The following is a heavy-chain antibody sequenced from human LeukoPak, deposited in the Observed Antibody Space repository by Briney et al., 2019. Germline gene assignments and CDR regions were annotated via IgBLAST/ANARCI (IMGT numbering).Heavy chain of an antibody. J-gene: IGHJ4*02. D-gene: IGHD3-22*01. CDR3: ARVMADYYDGSGYYNFDY. CDR1: GYTFTSYG. Sequence: ASVKVSCKASGYTFTSYGISWVRQAPGQGLEWMGWISAYNGNTNYAQKLQGRVTMTTDTSTSTAYMELRSLRSDDTAVYYCARVMADYYDGSGYYNFDYWGQGTLVTVSS. V-gene: IGHV1-18*01. CDR2: ISAYNGNT.